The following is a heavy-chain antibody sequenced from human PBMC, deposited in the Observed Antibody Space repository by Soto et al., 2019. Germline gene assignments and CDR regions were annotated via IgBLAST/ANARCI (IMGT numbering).Heavy chain of an antibody. J-gene: IGHJ5*02. CDR3: ARGRYCSGGSCYQNWFDP. CDR2: INHSGST. V-gene: IGHV4-34*01. CDR1: GGSFSGYY. Sequence: QVQLQQWGAGLLKPSETLSLTCAVYGGSFSGYYWSWIRQPPGKGLEWIGEINHSGSTNYNPSLKSRVTISVDTSKNQFSVKLSSVTAADTAVYYCARGRYCSGGSCYQNWFDPWGQGTLVTVSS. D-gene: IGHD2-15*01.